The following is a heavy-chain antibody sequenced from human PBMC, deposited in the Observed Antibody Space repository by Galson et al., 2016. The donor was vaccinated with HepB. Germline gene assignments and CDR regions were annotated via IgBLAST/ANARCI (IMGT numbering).Heavy chain of an antibody. CDR3: AKVTTVSTSLSNYAMDV. CDR1: GFTFSSYG. V-gene: IGHV3-23*01. D-gene: IGHD4-17*01. CDR2: ISGSGGST. Sequence: SLRLSCAASGFTFSSYGMHWVRQAPGKGLEWVSSISGSGGSTYYADSVKGRFTISRDNSNTTLYVQMSSLRGEDTAIYYCAKVTTVSTSLSNYAMDVWGQGTTVTVSS. J-gene: IGHJ6*02.